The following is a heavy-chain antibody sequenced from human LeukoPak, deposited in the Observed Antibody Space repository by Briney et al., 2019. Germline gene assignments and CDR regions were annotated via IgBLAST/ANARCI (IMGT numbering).Heavy chain of an antibody. CDR3: ARVMVRGPAAINYYGMDV. V-gene: IGHV1-18*01. J-gene: IGHJ6*02. CDR1: GYTFTSYG. Sequence: ASVKVSCKASGYTFTSYGISWVRQAPGQGLEWMGWISAYNGNTNYAQKLQGRVTMTTDTSTSTAYMELRSLRSDDTAVYYCARVMVRGPAAINYYGMDVWGQGTRSPSP. CDR2: ISAYNGNT. D-gene: IGHD3-10*01.